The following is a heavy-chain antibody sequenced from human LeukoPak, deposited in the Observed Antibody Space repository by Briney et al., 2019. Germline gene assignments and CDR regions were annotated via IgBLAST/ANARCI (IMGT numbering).Heavy chain of an antibody. CDR1: GFTFTSYS. V-gene: IGHV3-23*01. D-gene: IGHD3-3*02. CDR3: AKLFGISASDY. CDR2: ISGGGGST. J-gene: IGHJ4*02. Sequence: GGSLRLSCAASGFTFTSYSMNWVRQAPGKGLEWVSTISGGGGSTYYADSVKGRFTISRDNSKNTLYLQVNSLRAEDTAVYYCAKLFGISASDYWGQGTLVTVSS.